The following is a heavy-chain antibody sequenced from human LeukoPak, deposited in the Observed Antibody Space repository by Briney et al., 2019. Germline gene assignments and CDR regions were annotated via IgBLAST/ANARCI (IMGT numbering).Heavy chain of an antibody. D-gene: IGHD2-21*02. Sequence: SVKVSCKASGYTFTGYYMHWVRQAPGQGLEWMGGIIPIFGTANYAQKFQGRVTITTDKSTSTTYMELSSLRSEDTAVYYCARTVVVTAEHAFDVWGQGTMVTVSS. CDR1: GYTFTGYY. CDR3: ARTVVVTAEHAFDV. V-gene: IGHV1-69*05. J-gene: IGHJ3*01. CDR2: IIPIFGTA.